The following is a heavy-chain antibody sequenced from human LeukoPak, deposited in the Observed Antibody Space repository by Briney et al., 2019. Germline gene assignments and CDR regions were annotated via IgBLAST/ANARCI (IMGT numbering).Heavy chain of an antibody. CDR1: GLTLSDYG. D-gene: IGHD3/OR15-3a*01. V-gene: IGHV3-23*01. CDR3: AKRGVVIRVILVGFHKEAYYFES. J-gene: IGHJ4*02. Sequence: PGGSLRLSCAVSGLTLSDYGMSWVRQAPGKGLEWVAGISDSGGSTNYADSVKGRFTTSRDNPKNTLYLQMNSLRAEDTAVYFCAKRGVVIRVILVGFHKEAYYFESWGQGALVTVSS. CDR2: ISDSGGST.